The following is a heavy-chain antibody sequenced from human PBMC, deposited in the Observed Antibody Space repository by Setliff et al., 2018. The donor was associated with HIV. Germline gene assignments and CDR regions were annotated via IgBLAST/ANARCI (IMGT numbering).Heavy chain of an antibody. V-gene: IGHV4-61*09. CDR2: IYTSGSTSGST. CDR1: GGSISRGDYY. J-gene: IGHJ5*02. D-gene: IGHD2-15*01. Sequence: SETLSLTCTVSGGSISRGDYYWNWIRQPAGKGLEWIGHIYTSGSTSGSTYYNPSLKSRVIISVDMSKNQFSLKLSSVTAADTAVYYCVRHHDSDFSGDPDWFDPWGQGILVTVSS. CDR3: VRHHDSDFSGDPDWFDP.